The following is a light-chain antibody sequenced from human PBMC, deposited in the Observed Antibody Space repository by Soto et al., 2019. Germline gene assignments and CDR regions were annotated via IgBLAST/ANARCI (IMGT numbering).Light chain of an antibody. CDR3: QSYDSSLVV. CDR1: SSNIGAGYD. CDR2: GNS. Sequence: QPVLTQPPSVSGAPGQRVTISCTGSSSNIGAGYDVHWYQQLPGTAPKVLIYGNSNRPSGVPDRFSGSKSGTSASLAITGLQAEDEADYYCQSYDSSLVVFGGGTKLTVL. J-gene: IGLJ2*01. V-gene: IGLV1-40*01.